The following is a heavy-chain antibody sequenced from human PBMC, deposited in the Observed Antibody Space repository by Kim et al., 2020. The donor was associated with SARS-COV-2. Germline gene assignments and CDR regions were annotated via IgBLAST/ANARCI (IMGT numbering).Heavy chain of an antibody. D-gene: IGHD5-12*01. Sequence: GGSLRLSCAASGFTFSSYSMNWVRQAPGKGLEWVSYISSSSSTIYYADSVKGRFTISRDNAKNSLYLQMNSLRDEDTAVYYCARAEFEAVATILVPGPQPRSVWQNAFDIWGQGTMVTVSS. J-gene: IGHJ3*02. CDR3: ARAEFEAVATILVPGPQPRSVWQNAFDI. CDR2: ISSSSSTI. V-gene: IGHV3-48*02. CDR1: GFTFSSYS.